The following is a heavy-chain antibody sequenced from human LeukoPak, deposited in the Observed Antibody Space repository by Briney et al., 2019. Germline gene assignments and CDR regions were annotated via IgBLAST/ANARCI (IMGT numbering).Heavy chain of an antibody. CDR2: GSAYNGNT. CDR1: GYTCTSYG. V-gene: IGHV1-18*01. Sequence: ASAKVSCKASGYTCTSYGISWVRQAPGQGLEWMGLGSAYNGNTNYAQKLQGRVTMTTDTYTSTAYLELSSLRSEDTAVYYCARDDSSGYYYERFDYWGQGTLVTVSS. CDR3: ARDDSSGYYYERFDY. J-gene: IGHJ4*02. D-gene: IGHD3-22*01.